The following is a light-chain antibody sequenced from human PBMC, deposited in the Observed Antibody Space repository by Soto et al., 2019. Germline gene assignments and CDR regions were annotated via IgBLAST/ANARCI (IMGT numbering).Light chain of an antibody. J-gene: IGKJ4*01. V-gene: IGKV3-11*01. CDR3: QQRLNWPLT. Sequence: EIVMTQSPATLSVSPGERATLSCRASESVSSSLAWYQQKPGQAPRLLIYDASNRATGVPARFSGGGSGTDFTLTISSLEPEDFAVYYCQQRLNWPLTFGGGTKVDI. CDR2: DAS. CDR1: ESVSSS.